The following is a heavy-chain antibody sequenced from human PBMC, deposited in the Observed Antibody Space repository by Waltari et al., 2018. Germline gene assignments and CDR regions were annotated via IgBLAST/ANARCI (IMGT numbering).Heavy chain of an antibody. V-gene: IGHV3-48*01. CDR2: ISSSSSTI. D-gene: IGHD2-2*01. Sequence: VQLVESGGGLVQPGGSLRLSCAASGFTFSSYSMNWVRQAPGKGLEWVSYISSSSSTIHYADSVKGRFTISRDNAKNSLYLQMNSLRAEDTAVYYCARDLGYCSSTSCYALYYYYYYGMDVWGQGTTVTVSS. J-gene: IGHJ6*02. CDR3: ARDLGYCSSTSCYALYYYYYYGMDV. CDR1: GFTFSSYS.